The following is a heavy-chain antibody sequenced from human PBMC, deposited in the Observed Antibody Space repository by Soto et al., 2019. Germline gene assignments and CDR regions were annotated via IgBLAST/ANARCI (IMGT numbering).Heavy chain of an antibody. CDR3: AASSSVAAAGSFKF. D-gene: IGHD6-13*01. CDR2: ISPLFSTT. J-gene: IGHJ4*02. V-gene: IGHV1-69*01. Sequence: QVQLVQSGAEVKEPGSSVKVSCKATGDLFNNYAFNWVRQAPGQGLEWMGRISPLFSTTTYAQKLQVRVTIGADELTTIVYLEVSNSASEDTAMYYCAASSSVAAAGSFKFWAPGALVPVSP. CDR1: GDLFNNYA.